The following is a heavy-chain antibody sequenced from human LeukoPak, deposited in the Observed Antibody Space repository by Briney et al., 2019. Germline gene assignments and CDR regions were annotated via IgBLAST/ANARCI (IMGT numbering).Heavy chain of an antibody. Sequence: GGSLRLSCAASGFSFSSYGMNWVRQAPGKGLEWVSSISSRSSSIYYADSVKGRFTISRDDAKNSLYLQMNSLRAEDTAIYYCAREPTVTTSGYWGQGTLVTVSS. J-gene: IGHJ4*02. CDR2: ISSRSSSI. CDR3: AREPTVTTSGY. CDR1: GFSFSSYG. D-gene: IGHD4-17*01. V-gene: IGHV3-21*01.